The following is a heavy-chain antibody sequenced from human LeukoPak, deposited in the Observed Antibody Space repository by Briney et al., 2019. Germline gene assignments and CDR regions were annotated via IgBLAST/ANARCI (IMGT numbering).Heavy chain of an antibody. D-gene: IGHD3-10*01. CDR3: TTQYYGSGSYYRGYFDY. J-gene: IGHJ4*02. V-gene: IGHV3-15*01. Sequence: GGSLRLSCAASGFTFSNAWMSWVRQAPGKGLEWVGRIKSKTDGGTTDYAAPVKGRFTIASDDSKNTLYLQMNSLKPEDTAVYYCTTQYYGSGSYYRGYFDYWGQGTLVTVSS. CDR1: GFTFSNAW. CDR2: IKSKTDGGTT.